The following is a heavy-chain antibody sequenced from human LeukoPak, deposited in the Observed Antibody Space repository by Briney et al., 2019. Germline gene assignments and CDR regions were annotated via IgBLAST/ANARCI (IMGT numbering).Heavy chain of an antibody. CDR3: ARDRAIVAPTAPDY. D-gene: IGHD2-2*01. CDR2: ISDSNSTV. CDR1: GFIFRTYN. Sequence: GGSLRLSCAASGFIFRTYNMNWVRQAPGQGLEWVSYISDSNSTVYYADSVKGRFTISRDNAKNSLYLHMNSLRAEDTAVYYCARDRAIVAPTAPDYWGQGTLVTVSS. J-gene: IGHJ4*02. V-gene: IGHV3-48*01.